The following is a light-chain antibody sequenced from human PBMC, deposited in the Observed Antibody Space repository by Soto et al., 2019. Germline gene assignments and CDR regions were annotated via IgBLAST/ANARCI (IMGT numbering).Light chain of an antibody. CDR1: QSIDSW. V-gene: IGKV1-5*03. CDR2: KTS. J-gene: IGKJ4*01. CDR3: QPYKSFSLT. Sequence: DLQMTQSPSTLSASVGDRVTITCRASQSIDSWLAWYHQKPGKAPKLLIYKTSNLESGVPSRFSGSGSGTEFSLSIICLQSDDFATYFCQPYKSFSLTFGGGTRVEVK.